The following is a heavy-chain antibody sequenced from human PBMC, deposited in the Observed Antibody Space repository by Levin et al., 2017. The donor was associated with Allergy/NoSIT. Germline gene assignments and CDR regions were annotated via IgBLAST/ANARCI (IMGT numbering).Heavy chain of an antibody. Sequence: GGSPRLSCKASGYTFTSYGISWVRQAPGQGLEWMGWISAYNGNTNYAQKLQGRVTMTTDTSTSTAYMELRSLRSDDTAVYYCARGGRRVATSHYYYYGMDVWGQGTTVTVSS. V-gene: IGHV1-18*01. J-gene: IGHJ6*02. CDR2: ISAYNGNT. CDR1: GYTFTSYG. D-gene: IGHD5-12*01. CDR3: ARGGRRVATSHYYYYGMDV.